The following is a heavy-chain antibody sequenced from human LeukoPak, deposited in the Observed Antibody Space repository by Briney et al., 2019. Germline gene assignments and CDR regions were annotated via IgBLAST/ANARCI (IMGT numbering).Heavy chain of an antibody. CDR3: ARNRYYYGSGSYGVPNWFDP. Sequence: PSETLSLTCTVSGGSISSYYWSWIRQPAGKGLEWIGRIHTSGSTYYNPSLKSRVTISVDTSKNQFSLKLSSVTAADTAMYYCARNRYYYGSGSYGVPNWFDPWGQGTLVTVPS. V-gene: IGHV4-4*07. J-gene: IGHJ5*02. CDR2: IHTSGST. D-gene: IGHD3-10*01. CDR1: GGSISSYY.